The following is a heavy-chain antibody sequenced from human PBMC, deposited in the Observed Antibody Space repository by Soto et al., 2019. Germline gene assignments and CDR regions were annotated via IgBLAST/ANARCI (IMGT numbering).Heavy chain of an antibody. CDR2: IEPDGSEK. D-gene: IGHD3-16*01. CDR1: GFSFSDHW. V-gene: IGHV3-7*05. CDR3: VRIRGGGAYDF. Sequence: EVHLVESGGGLVQPGGSLRLSCVASGFSFSDHWMTWVRQAPGTRLEWVANIEPDGSEKNYEDSVRGRFTISRDNAKNSLSLQMDSLGADDTAVYYCVRIRGGGAYDFWGQGTMVTVSS. J-gene: IGHJ3*01.